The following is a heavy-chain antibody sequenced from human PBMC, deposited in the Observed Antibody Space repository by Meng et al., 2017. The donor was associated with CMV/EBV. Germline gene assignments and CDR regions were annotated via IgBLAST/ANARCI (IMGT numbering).Heavy chain of an antibody. D-gene: IGHD1-1*01. CDR1: GLTFSSYG. Sequence: QLGESGGGVVRPGGPLLRCCAASGLTFSSYGMPWVPQDPGKGLGWVEFIRYDGSKKYYADSVKGRFTISRDNSKNTLYLQMNSLRAEDTAVYYCAKGPTGTADYWGQGPLVTVSS. J-gene: IGHJ4*02. V-gene: IGHV3-30*02. CDR3: AKGPTGTADY. CDR2: IRYDGSKK.